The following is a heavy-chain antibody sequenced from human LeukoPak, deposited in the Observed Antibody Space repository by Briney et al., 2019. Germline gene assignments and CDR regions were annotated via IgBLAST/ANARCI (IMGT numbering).Heavy chain of an antibody. Sequence: PSETLSLTCTVSGGSISSSSYYWGWIRQPAGKGPEWIGTIFYVGDTYYNPSLKSRVTMSVDTSKNQFSLKLSSVTAADTAVYYCAREIGYCSSTSCLFDYWGQGTLVTVSS. J-gene: IGHJ4*02. CDR1: GGSISSSSYY. CDR2: IFYVGDT. V-gene: IGHV4-39*07. D-gene: IGHD2-2*01. CDR3: AREIGYCSSTSCLFDY.